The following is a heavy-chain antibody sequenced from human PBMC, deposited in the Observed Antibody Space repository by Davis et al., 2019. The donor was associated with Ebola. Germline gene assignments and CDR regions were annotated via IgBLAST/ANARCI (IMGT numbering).Heavy chain of an antibody. V-gene: IGHV1-18*01. CDR1: GYTFTSYG. D-gene: IGHD3-10*01. CDR3: AAGGGRGGFDV. CDR2: ISAYNGNT. Sequence: AASVKVSCKASGYTFTSYGVSWVRQAPGQGLEWMGWISAYNGNTNYAQKLQGRVTMTTDTSTRPAYMELSSLRSDDSAVYYCAAGGGRGGFDVWGQGTMVTVS. J-gene: IGHJ3*01.